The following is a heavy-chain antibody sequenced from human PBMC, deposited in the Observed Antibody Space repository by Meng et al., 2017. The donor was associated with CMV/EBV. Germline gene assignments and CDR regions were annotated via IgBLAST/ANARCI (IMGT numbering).Heavy chain of an antibody. Sequence: GGSLRLSCAASGIAVTDNYMSWVRQAPGMGPQWVSLIYSGGGTKYADSVKGRFTISRDNSKNTLYLQMNSLRAEDTAVYYCAKLDGAAAEYWGQGTLVTVSS. CDR2: IYSGGGT. CDR3: AKLDGAAAEY. J-gene: IGHJ4*02. CDR1: GIAVTDNY. D-gene: IGHD6-13*01. V-gene: IGHV3-66*02.